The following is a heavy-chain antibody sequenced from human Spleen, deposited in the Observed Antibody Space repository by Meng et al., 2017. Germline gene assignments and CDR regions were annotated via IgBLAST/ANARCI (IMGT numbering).Heavy chain of an antibody. CDR2: IYYRGST. CDR3: VISSHN. CDR1: GGSITSTSSY. V-gene: IGHV4-39*07. J-gene: IGHJ4*02. D-gene: IGHD3-3*02. Sequence: QLHLQESGPGLVKHSETLSLTCTISGGSITSTSSYWGWVRQPPGKGLEWIGSIYYRGSTNYNPSLKSRISMSVDMSKNQFSLKVNSVTAADTAIYYCVISSHNWGQGTLVTVSS.